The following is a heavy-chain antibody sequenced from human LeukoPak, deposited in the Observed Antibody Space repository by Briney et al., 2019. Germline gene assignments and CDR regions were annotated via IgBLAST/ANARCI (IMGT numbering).Heavy chain of an antibody. V-gene: IGHV3-73*01. Sequence: PGGSLRLSCAASGFTFSGSAMHWVRQASGKGLEWVGRIRSKANGYATAYAASVKGRFTISRDNSKNTAYLQMNSLKTEDTAVYYCTRRDYYDSSGYYDYWGQGTLVTVSS. D-gene: IGHD3-22*01. CDR1: GFTFSGSA. CDR3: TRRDYYDSSGYYDY. J-gene: IGHJ4*02. CDR2: IRSKANGYAT.